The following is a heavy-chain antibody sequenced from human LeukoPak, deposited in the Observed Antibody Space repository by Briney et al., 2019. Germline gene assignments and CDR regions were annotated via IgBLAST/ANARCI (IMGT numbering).Heavy chain of an antibody. CDR1: GGSFSGYY. CDR3: ARGRVVTVHRPFDY. V-gene: IGHV4-34*01. Sequence: NTSETLSLTCAVYGGSFSGYYWSWIRQPPGKGLEWIGEINHSGSTNYNPSLKSRVTISVDTSKNQFSLKLSSVTAADRAVYYCARGRVVTVHRPFDYWGQGTLVTVSS. D-gene: IGHD2-21*02. J-gene: IGHJ4*02. CDR2: INHSGST.